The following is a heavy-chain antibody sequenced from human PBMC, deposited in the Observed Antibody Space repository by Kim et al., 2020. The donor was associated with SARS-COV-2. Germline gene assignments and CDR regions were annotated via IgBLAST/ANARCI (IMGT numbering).Heavy chain of an antibody. Sequence: SETLSLTCTVSGGSISSGGYYWSWIRQHPGKGLVWIGSIYYSGSTYYTLSLKSRVTISVDTTKNQFSLKLSSVTAADTAGYYCARDPLKHSAPLGYYDYFSMDVWGQGTAVTVSS. D-gene: IGHD2-15*01. V-gene: IGHV4-31*03. CDR2: IYYSGST. J-gene: IGHJ6*02. CDR3: ARDPLKHSAPLGYYDYFSMDV. CDR1: GGSISSGGYY.